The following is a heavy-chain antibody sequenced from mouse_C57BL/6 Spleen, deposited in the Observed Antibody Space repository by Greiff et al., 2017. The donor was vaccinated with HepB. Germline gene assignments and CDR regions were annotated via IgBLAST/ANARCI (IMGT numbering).Heavy chain of an antibody. D-gene: IGHD3-2*02. Sequence: EVMLVESGGDLVKPGGSLKLSCAASGFTFSSYGMSWVRQTPDKRLEWVATISSGGSYTYYPDSVKGRFTISRDNAKNTLYLQMSSLKSEDTAMYYCARHDSSGSYYFDYWGQGTTLTVSS. CDR1: GFTFSSYG. J-gene: IGHJ2*01. V-gene: IGHV5-6*02. CDR3: ARHDSSGSYYFDY. CDR2: ISSGGSYT.